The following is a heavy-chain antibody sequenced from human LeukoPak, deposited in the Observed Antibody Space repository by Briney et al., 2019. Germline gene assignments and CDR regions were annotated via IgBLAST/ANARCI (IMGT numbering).Heavy chain of an antibody. J-gene: IGHJ6*03. Sequence: PVGSLRLSCAASGFPFNTFWMSWVRQALGKGLEWVANIKEDGGEKYYVDSVKGRFTISRDNAKNSLYLQMNSLRAEDTAVYYCARDPYSGDYGPYYYYYMDVWGKGTTVTISS. CDR3: ARDPYSGDYGPYYYYYMDV. V-gene: IGHV3-7*01. CDR2: IKEDGGEK. CDR1: GFPFNTFW. D-gene: IGHD1-26*01.